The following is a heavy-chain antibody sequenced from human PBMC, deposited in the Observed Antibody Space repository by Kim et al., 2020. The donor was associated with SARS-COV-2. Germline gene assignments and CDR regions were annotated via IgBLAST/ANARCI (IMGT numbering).Heavy chain of an antibody. CDR3: AKGSLWFGELTFDY. J-gene: IGHJ4*02. V-gene: IGHV3-33*06. Sequence: ADAGQGRFTLSRDNSTNTLYLRMNSLRAEDTAVYYCAKGSLWFGELTFDYWGQGTLVTVSS. D-gene: IGHD3-10*01.